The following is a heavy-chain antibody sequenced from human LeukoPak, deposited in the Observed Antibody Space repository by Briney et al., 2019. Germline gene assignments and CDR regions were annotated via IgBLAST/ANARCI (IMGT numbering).Heavy chain of an antibody. CDR3: ARDSGMAWGYSYGFDY. J-gene: IGHJ4*02. D-gene: IGHD5-18*01. V-gene: IGHV3-21*01. Sequence: GGSLRLSCAASGFTFSSYSMNWVCQAPGKGLEWVSSISSSSSYIYYADSVKGRFTISRDNAKNSLYLQMNSLRAEDTAVYYCARDSGMAWGYSYGFDYWGQGTLVTVSS. CDR1: GFTFSSYS. CDR2: ISSSSSYI.